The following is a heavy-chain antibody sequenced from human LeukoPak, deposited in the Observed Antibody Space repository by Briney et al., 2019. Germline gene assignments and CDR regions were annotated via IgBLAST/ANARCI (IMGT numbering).Heavy chain of an antibody. CDR2: IYSDGST. D-gene: IGHD5-18*01. CDR1: GFTFSDNY. J-gene: IGHJ4*02. V-gene: IGHV3-53*01. Sequence: GGSLRLSCAASGFTFSDNYMSWVRQAPGKGLEWVSVIYSDGSTYYADSVKGRFTISRDNSKNTLYLQMNSLRAEDMAVYYCARDPGYSYGYDYWGQGTLVIVSS. CDR3: ARDPGYSYGYDY.